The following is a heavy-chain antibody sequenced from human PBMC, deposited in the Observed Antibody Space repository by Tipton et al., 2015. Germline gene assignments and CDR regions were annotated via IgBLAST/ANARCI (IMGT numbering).Heavy chain of an antibody. J-gene: IGHJ3*02. D-gene: IGHD3-9*01. CDR3: TRGRYGAYDI. V-gene: IGHV6-1*01. CDR2: TYYRSKWYT. CDR1: GDSVSSNTAT. Sequence: GLVKPSQTLSLTCAISGDSVSSNTATWNWIRQSPSRGLEWLGRTYYRSKWYTNYAVSVKGRIRIDPDTSKNHFSLHLNSVTPEDTGVYYCTRGRYGAYDIWGQGTMVTVSS.